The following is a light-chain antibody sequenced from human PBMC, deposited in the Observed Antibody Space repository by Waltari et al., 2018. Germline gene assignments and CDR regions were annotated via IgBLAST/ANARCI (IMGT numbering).Light chain of an antibody. Sequence: EIVMTQSPDTLSVSPGERATLSCRASQSLTSNVAWYQQTPGQAPRLLIYGASTRATGIPARFSGSGSGTEFTLTISSLQSEDFAVYYCQQYNNWSGTFGQGTKVEIK. J-gene: IGKJ1*01. CDR2: GAS. V-gene: IGKV3-15*01. CDR3: QQYNNWSGT. CDR1: QSLTSN.